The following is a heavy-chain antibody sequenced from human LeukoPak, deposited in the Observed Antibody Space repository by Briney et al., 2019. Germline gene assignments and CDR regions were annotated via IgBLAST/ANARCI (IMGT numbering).Heavy chain of an antibody. D-gene: IGHD6-13*01. Sequence: SETLSLTCTVSGGSIISYYWSWIRQPPGEGLEWIGYIYYSGSTNYNPSLKSRVTISVDTSKNQFSLKLSSVTAADTAVYYCARAAYSSSWYASYFDYWGQGTLVTVSS. V-gene: IGHV4-59*01. CDR2: IYYSGST. CDR3: ARAAYSSSWYASYFDY. J-gene: IGHJ4*02. CDR1: GGSIISYY.